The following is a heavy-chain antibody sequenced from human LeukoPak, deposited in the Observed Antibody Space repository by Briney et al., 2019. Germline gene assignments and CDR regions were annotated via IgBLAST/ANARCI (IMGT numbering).Heavy chain of an antibody. CDR3: AAPGYCSSTSCYSSFDY. D-gene: IGHD2-2*01. V-gene: IGHV1-69*13. CDR1: GGTFSSYA. Sequence: EASVKVSCKASGGTFSSYAISWVRQAPGQGLEWMGGIIPIFGTANYAQKFQGRVTITADESTSTAYMELSSLRSEDTAVYYCAAPGYCSSTSCYSSFDYWGQGTLVTVSS. J-gene: IGHJ4*02. CDR2: IIPIFGTA.